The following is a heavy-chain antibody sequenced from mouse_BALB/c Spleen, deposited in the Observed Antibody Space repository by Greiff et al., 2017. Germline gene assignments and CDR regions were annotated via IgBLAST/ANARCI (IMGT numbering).Heavy chain of an antibody. CDR1: GYTFTSYV. CDR3: ARAGGLRSFDH. J-gene: IGHJ2*01. D-gene: IGHD2-4*01. Sequence: EVKLQESGPELVKPGASVKMSCKASGYTFTSYVMHWVKQKPGQGLEWIGYINPYNDGTNYNEKFKGKATLTSDKSSSTAYMELSSLTAEDSAVYYCARAGGLRSFDHWGQGTTLTVSS. V-gene: IGHV1-14*01. CDR2: INPYNDGT.